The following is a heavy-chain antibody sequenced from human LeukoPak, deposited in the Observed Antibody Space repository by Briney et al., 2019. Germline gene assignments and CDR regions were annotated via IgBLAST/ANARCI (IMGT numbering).Heavy chain of an antibody. V-gene: IGHV4-59*01. CDR3: ARVPNRDAFDI. J-gene: IGHJ3*02. CDR1: GGSISSYY. CDR2: IYYSGST. D-gene: IGHD1-14*01. Sequence: SETLSLTCTVSGGSISSYYWSWIRQPPGKGLVWIGYIYYSGSTNYNPSLKSRVTISVDTSKNQFSLRLSSVTAADTAVYYCARVPNRDAFDIWGQGTMVTVSS.